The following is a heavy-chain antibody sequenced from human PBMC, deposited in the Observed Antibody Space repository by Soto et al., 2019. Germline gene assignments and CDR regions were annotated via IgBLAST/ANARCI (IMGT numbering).Heavy chain of an antibody. CDR2: IHSGGST. CDR3: ARVQNSYGSPVFDP. Sequence: GGSLRLSCAASGFTVSSNYMSWVRQAPGKGLEWVSVIHSGGSTYYADSVKGRFTISRHNSKNTLYLQMNSLRAEDTAVYYCARVQNSYGSPVFDPWGQGTLVTVSS. CDR1: GFTVSSNY. D-gene: IGHD5-18*01. J-gene: IGHJ5*02. V-gene: IGHV3-53*04.